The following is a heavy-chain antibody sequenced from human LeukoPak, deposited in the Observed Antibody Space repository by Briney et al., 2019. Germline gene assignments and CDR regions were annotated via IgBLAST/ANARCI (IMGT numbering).Heavy chain of an antibody. CDR3: ARGTYNYGYGDS. D-gene: IGHD5-18*01. J-gene: IGHJ4*02. CDR2: SYYSETT. CDR1: GGSISTHY. Sequence: PSETLSLTCIVSGGSISTHYWSWIRQPPGKGLEWVGYSYYSETTTYNPSLKSRVTISIDTSKNQFSLKLTSVTAADTAVYYCARGTYNYGYGDSWGQGTLVTVSS. V-gene: IGHV4-59*03.